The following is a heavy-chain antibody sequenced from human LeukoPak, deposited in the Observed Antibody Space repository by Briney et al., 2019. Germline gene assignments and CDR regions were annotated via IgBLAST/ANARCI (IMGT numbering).Heavy chain of an antibody. CDR1: GFTFSSFS. V-gene: IGHV3-21*01. CDR2: ISSGGDYK. J-gene: IGHJ4*01. CDR3: VREGFYFFDF. Sequence: GGSLRLSCAASGFTFSSFSMNWVRQAPGKGLEWVSSISSGGDYKHYADSVKGRLTISRDNAKDSVYLQMNSLRAEDSATYYCVREGFYFFDFWGQGTLVTVSS.